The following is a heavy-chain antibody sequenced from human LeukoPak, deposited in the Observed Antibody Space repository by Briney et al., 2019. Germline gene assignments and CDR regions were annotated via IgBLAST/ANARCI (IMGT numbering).Heavy chain of an antibody. CDR1: GYTFTSYD. D-gene: IGHD6-13*01. CDR2: INPNSGGT. Sequence: ASVKVSCKASGYTFTSYDINWVRQATGQGLEWMGWINPNSGGTNYAQKFQGRVTMTRDTSISTAYMELSRLRSDDTAVYYCAREGGSPIAAAGPHYYYYYYMDVWGKGTTVTVSS. J-gene: IGHJ6*03. V-gene: IGHV1-2*02. CDR3: AREGGSPIAAAGPHYYYYYYMDV.